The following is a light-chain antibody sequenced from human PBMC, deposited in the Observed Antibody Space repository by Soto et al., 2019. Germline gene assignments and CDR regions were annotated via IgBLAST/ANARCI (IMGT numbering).Light chain of an antibody. CDR3: CSYTRSNTYV. V-gene: IGLV2-14*01. CDR2: EVR. Sequence: LAQPASVSGSPGQSITITCTGTSSDVGRYNYVSWYQQHPGKAPKLMIYEVRNRPSGVSYRFSGSKSGNTASLTISGLQPEDEADYYCCSYTRSNTYVFGSGTKVT. J-gene: IGLJ1*01. CDR1: SSDVGRYNY.